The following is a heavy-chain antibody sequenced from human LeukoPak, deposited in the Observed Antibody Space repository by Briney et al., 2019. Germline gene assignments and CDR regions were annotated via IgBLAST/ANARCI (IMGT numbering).Heavy chain of an antibody. Sequence: GGSLRLSCAASGFTFDDYAMHWVRQAPGKGLEWVSGIGWNSGNIGYADSVKGRFTISRDNGKNSLYLQMNSLRAEDTALYYCARDTYGSGSYSSPFHYWGQGTLVTVSS. CDR1: GFTFDDYA. V-gene: IGHV3-9*01. CDR3: ARDTYGSGSYSSPFHY. CDR2: IGWNSGNI. J-gene: IGHJ4*02. D-gene: IGHD3-10*01.